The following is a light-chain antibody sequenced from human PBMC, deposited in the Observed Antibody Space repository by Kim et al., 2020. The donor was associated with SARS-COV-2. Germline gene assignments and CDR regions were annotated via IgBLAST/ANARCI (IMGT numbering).Light chain of an antibody. CDR3: QQFKDYPLT. J-gene: IGKJ4*01. CDR1: QGISSS. V-gene: IGKV1D-13*01. Sequence: AIHLTQSPPSLSASVGERVTITCRASQGISSSLAWYQVKPGRPPKLLIHDASRLETGVPSRFSGSGSATDFTLTISSLQPEDFATYYCQQFKDYPLTFGGGTKVDIK. CDR2: DAS.